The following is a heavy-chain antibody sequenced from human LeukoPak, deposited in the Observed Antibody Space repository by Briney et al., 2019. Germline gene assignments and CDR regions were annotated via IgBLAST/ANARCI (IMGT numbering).Heavy chain of an antibody. V-gene: IGHV3-48*01. CDR3: ARVGYSSSWSPSDY. Sequence: GGSLRLSCAASGFTFSTYKMNWVRQAPGKGLEWVSYISSSSSTIYYANSVRGRFTISRDNAKNSLYLQMNSLRAEDTAVYYCARVGYSSSWSPSDYWGQGALVTVSS. CDR1: GFTFSTYK. D-gene: IGHD6-13*01. CDR2: ISSSSSTI. J-gene: IGHJ4*02.